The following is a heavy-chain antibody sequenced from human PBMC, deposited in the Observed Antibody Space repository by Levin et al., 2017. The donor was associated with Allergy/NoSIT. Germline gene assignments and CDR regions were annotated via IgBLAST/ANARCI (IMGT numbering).Heavy chain of an antibody. J-gene: IGHJ3*02. CDR2: IRSKANNYAT. Sequence: GGSLRLSCAASGLTFRDSNMHWVRRASGKGLEWVGRIRSKANNYATAYSASVKGRFTVPRDDSTNTANLQMNSPKTGDTAVYYCTRIDGDAGYALDIWGQGTMVTVSS. CDR1: GLTFRDSN. D-gene: IGHD3-9*01. V-gene: IGHV3-73*01. CDR3: TRIDGDAGYALDI.